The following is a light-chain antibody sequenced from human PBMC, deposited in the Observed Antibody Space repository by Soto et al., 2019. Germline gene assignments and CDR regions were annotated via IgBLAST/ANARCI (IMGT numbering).Light chain of an antibody. CDR1: SSNIGSYT. J-gene: IGLJ2*01. CDR3: AAWDDSLSGVV. Sequence: QSVLTQPPSASGTPGQRVTISCSGSSSNIGSYTVNWYQQLPGTAPKLLIYSNNQRPSGVPDRFSGSKSGTSASLAISGLKSEDQALYYCAAWDDSLSGVVFGGGTKLTVL. CDR2: SNN. V-gene: IGLV1-44*01.